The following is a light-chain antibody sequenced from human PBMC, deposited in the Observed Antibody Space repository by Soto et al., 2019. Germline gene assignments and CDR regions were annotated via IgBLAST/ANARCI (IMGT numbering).Light chain of an antibody. J-gene: IGKJ5*01. CDR2: GAS. CDR3: QQRSNWHPIT. CDR1: QRVSSGY. V-gene: IGKV3D-20*02. Sequence: EIVLTQSPGTLSLSPGERATLSCRASQRVSSGYVAWYHQKPGQAPRLLIYGASSRATGIPDRFRASASGTDFTLTISSLEHEDFAVHYCQQRSNWHPITFGQGTRLEIK.